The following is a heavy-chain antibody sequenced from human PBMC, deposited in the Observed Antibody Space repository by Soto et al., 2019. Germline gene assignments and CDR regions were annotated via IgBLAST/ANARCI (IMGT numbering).Heavy chain of an antibody. CDR3: ARNDYDSSGYFLDWFDP. V-gene: IGHV3-48*02. D-gene: IGHD3-22*01. CDR2: ISSSSSTI. CDR1: GFTFSSYS. Sequence: PGGSLRLSCAASGFTFSSYSMNWVRQAPGKGLEWVSYISSSSSTIYYADSVKGRFTISRDNAKNSLYLQMNSLRDEDTAVYYCARNDYDSSGYFLDWFDPWGKGTLVTVYS. J-gene: IGHJ5*02.